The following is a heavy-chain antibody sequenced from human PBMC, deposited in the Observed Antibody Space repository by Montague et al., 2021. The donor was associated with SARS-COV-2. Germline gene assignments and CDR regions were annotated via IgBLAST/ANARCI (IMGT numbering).Heavy chain of an antibody. Sequence: CAISGDSVSMNSAAWNWIRQSPSSGLDWLGMTYYRSKWYNDYAVSVKSRITINPDTSNNQISLQLNSVTPEDTAVYYCARTSASSDYWGQGTLVTVSA. CDR3: ARTSASSDY. D-gene: IGHD1-26*01. V-gene: IGHV6-1*01. CDR2: TYYRSKWYN. J-gene: IGHJ4*02. CDR1: GDSVSMNSAA.